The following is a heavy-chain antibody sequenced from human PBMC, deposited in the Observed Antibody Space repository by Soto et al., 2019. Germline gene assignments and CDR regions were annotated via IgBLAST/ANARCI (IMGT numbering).Heavy chain of an antibody. Sequence: GGSLRLSCAASGFTFSSYGMHWVRQAPGKGLEWVAVIWYDGSNKYYADSVKGRFTISRDNSKNTLCLQMNSLRAEDTAVYYCARGRGDCSSTSCLYFDYWGQGTLVTVSS. J-gene: IGHJ4*02. CDR3: ARGRGDCSSTSCLYFDY. CDR2: IWYDGSNK. CDR1: GFTFSSYG. V-gene: IGHV3-33*08. D-gene: IGHD2-2*01.